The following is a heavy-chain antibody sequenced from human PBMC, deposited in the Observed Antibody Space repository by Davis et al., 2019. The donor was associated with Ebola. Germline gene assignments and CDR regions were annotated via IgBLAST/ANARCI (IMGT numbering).Heavy chain of an antibody. CDR3: ARGALVVAAWFDP. CDR2: IWYDGSNK. Sequence: GESLKISCAASGFTFSSYGMYWVRQAPGKGLEWVAVIWYDGSNKYYADSVKGRFTISRDNSKNTLYLQMNSLRAEDTAVYYCARGALVVAAWFDPWGQGTLVTVSS. CDR1: GFTFSSYG. J-gene: IGHJ5*02. V-gene: IGHV3-33*01. D-gene: IGHD2-15*01.